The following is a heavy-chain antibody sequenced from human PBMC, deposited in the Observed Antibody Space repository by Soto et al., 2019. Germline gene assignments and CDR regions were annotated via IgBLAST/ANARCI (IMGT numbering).Heavy chain of an antibody. D-gene: IGHD2-2*02. Sequence: SETLSLTCTVSGGSISSYYWSWIRQPAGKGLEWIGRIYTSGSTNYNPSLKSRVTMSVDTSKNQFSLKLSSVTAADTAVYYCARDMRGYCSSTSCYTGQNWFDPWGQGTLVTVSS. CDR2: IYTSGST. J-gene: IGHJ5*02. V-gene: IGHV4-4*07. CDR3: ARDMRGYCSSTSCYTGQNWFDP. CDR1: GGSISSYY.